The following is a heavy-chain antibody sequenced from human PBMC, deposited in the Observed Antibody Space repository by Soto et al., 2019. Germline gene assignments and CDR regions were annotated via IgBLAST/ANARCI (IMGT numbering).Heavy chain of an antibody. CDR1: GGSISSYY. J-gene: IGHJ5*01. CDR2: IYYSGST. V-gene: IGHV4-59*08. Sequence: PSETLSLTCTVSGGSISSYYWSWIRQPPGKGLEWIGYIYYSGSTNYNPSLKSRVTISVDTSNNQLSLQLNSVTPDNTAVYYCVRLIGSSWLDSWGQGTLVTVSS. CDR3: VRLIGSSWLDS. D-gene: IGHD6-13*01.